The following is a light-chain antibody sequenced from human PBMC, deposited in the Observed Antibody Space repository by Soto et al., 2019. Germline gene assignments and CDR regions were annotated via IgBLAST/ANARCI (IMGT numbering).Light chain of an antibody. CDR3: CSSAPESTYV. CDR1: SNDVGAYDS. CDR2: RGT. J-gene: IGLJ1*01. Sequence: QSLLSHPASLSGSPGQSITISCTGTSNDVGAYDSVSWYQQHPHKAPQVIIYRGTQRPSGASNRFSASTFGNAASLTISGLQADDEADYFCCSSAPESTYVCGTGTKVTGL. V-gene: IGLV2-23*01.